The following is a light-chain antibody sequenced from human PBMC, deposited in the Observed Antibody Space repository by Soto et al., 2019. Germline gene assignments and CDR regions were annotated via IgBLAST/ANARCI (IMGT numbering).Light chain of an antibody. Sequence: QSALTQPASASGSPGQSVTISCTGTSSDVGGYNYVAWYQQHPGKAPKLLIYEVSNRPSGVSNRFSGSKSGSTASLTISGLQAEDEADYYCSSYASSSPWVFGTGTKLTVL. CDR2: EVS. V-gene: IGLV2-14*01. J-gene: IGLJ1*01. CDR3: SSYASSSPWV. CDR1: SSDVGGYNY.